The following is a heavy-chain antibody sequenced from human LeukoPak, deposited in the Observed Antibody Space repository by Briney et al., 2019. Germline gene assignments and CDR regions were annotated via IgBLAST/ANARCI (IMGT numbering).Heavy chain of an antibody. CDR3: AKSGGYYDSSGYLDY. CDR1: GFTFSSYA. Sequence: PGGSLRLSCAASGFTFSSYAMSWVRQAPGKGLEWVSAISGSGGSTYYADSVKGRFTISRDNSKNTLYLQMNSLRAEDTAVYYCAKSGGYYDSSGYLDYWDQGTLVTISS. CDR2: ISGSGGST. J-gene: IGHJ4*02. V-gene: IGHV3-23*01. D-gene: IGHD3-22*01.